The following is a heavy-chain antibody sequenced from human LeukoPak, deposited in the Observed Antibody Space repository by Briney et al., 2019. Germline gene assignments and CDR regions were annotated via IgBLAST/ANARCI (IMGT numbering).Heavy chain of an antibody. Sequence: SETLSLTCTVSGGSISSYYWSWIRQPAGKGLEWIGRIYTSGSTNYNPSLKSRVTMSVDTSKNQFSLKLSSVTAADTAVYYCARDVYSSSSASFDYWGQGTLVTVSS. CDR2: IYTSGST. CDR1: GGSISSYY. V-gene: IGHV4-4*07. CDR3: ARDVYSSSSASFDY. D-gene: IGHD6-6*01. J-gene: IGHJ4*02.